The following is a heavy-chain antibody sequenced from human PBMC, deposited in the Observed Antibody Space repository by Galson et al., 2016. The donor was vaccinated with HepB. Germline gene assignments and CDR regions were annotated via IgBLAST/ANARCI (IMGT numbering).Heavy chain of an antibody. CDR1: GGSIRNYY. D-gene: IGHD6-6*01. CDR2: IDHSGST. Sequence: SETLSLTCSVSGGSIRNYYWSWIRQPPGKGLEWIGYIDHSGSTNYNASLKSRVTMSVDTSKNQFSLTLNSVTAADTAVYHCARGGPSSKWFVPWGQGTLVPVSS. CDR3: ARGGPSSKWFVP. J-gene: IGHJ5*02. V-gene: IGHV4-59*01.